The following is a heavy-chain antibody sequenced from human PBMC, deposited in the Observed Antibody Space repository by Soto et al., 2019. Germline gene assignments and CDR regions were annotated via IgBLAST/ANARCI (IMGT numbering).Heavy chain of an antibody. CDR3: ARGRWLRTSFDY. CDR2: INHSGST. CDR1: SGSFSGYY. J-gene: IGHJ4*02. V-gene: IGHV4-34*01. Sequence: EQLQQWGAGLLEPSETLSLTCAVYSGSFSGYYWSWIRQPPGKGLEWIGEINHSGSTYYNPSLKSRVTISVDTSKNQFSLKLNSVTAADTAVYYCARGRWLRTSFDYWGQGTLVTVSS. D-gene: IGHD5-12*01.